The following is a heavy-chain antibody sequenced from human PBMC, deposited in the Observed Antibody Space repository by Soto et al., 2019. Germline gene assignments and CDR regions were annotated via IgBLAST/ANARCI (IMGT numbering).Heavy chain of an antibody. V-gene: IGHV1-18*01. J-gene: IGHJ2*01. CDR3: ARDPAYSDILTGYHDCYFDL. Sequence: QVQLVQSGAEVKKPGASVKVSCKASGYTFTSYGISWVRQAPGQGLEWMGWIRAYNGNTNYAQKLQGRVTMTTDTTTGTAFMELWRLTCDDTAVYYCARDPAYSDILTGYHDCYFDLWGRGTLVTVSS. CDR1: GYTFTSYG. CDR2: IRAYNGNT. D-gene: IGHD3-9*01.